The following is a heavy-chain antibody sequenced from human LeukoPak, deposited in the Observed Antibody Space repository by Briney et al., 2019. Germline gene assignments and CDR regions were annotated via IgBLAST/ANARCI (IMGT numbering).Heavy chain of an antibody. Sequence: PGGSLRLSCAASGFTFSSYAMHWVRQAPGKGLEWVAVISYDGSNKYYADSEKGRFTISRDNSKNTLYLQMNSLRAEDTAVYYCARPRDYGDYYYYGMDVWGQGTTVTVSS. CDR2: ISYDGSNK. CDR1: GFTFSSYA. D-gene: IGHD4-17*01. CDR3: ARPRDYGDYYYYGMDV. V-gene: IGHV3-30-3*01. J-gene: IGHJ6*02.